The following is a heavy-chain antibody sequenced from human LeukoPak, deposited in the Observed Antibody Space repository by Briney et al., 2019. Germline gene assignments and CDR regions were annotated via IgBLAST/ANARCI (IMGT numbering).Heavy chain of an antibody. CDR2: IYYNGDT. CDR1: GASISSSSYY. D-gene: IGHD5-18*01. V-gene: IGHV4-39*01. CDR3: ARLRGYTSGNPGY. Sequence: PSETLSLTCTVSGASISSSSYYWGWIRQPPGKGLEWIGSIYYNGDTYHNSSLKSRLTISVDTSKNQFTLKLSSMTAADTALYYCARLRGYTSGNPGYWGQGSLVTVSS. J-gene: IGHJ4*02.